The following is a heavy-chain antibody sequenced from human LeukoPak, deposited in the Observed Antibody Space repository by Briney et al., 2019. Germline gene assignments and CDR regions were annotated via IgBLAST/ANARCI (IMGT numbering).Heavy chain of an antibody. Sequence: ASVKVSCKASGGTFSSYAISWVRQAPGQGLEWMGRIIPMFGTANYAPKFQGRVTITTDESSSTAYMELSSLRFEDTAVYYCASRGGPLDGFDIWGQGTMVTVSS. D-gene: IGHD3-16*01. J-gene: IGHJ3*02. CDR2: IIPMFGTA. V-gene: IGHV1-69*05. CDR1: GGTFSSYA. CDR3: ASRGGPLDGFDI.